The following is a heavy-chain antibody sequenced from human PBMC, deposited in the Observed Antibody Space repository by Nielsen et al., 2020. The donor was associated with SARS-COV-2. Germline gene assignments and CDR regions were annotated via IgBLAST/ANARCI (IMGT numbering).Heavy chain of an antibody. CDR3: ARGGYYGSGSYYNSHFDY. V-gene: IGHV4-34*01. CDR1: GGSFSGYY. J-gene: IGHJ4*02. CDR2: INHSGST. Sequence: GSLRLSCAVYGGSFSGYYWSWIRQPPGKGLEWIGEINHSGSTNYNPSLKSRVTISVDTSKNQFSLKLSSVTAADTAVYYCARGGYYGSGSYYNSHFDYWGQGTLVTVSS. D-gene: IGHD3-10*01.